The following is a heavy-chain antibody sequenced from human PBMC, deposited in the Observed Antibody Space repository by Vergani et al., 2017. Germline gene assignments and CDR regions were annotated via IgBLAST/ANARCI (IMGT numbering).Heavy chain of an antibody. V-gene: IGHV4-30-4*08. Sequence: QVQLQESGPGLVKPSQTLSLTCTVSGGSISSGDYYWSWIRQPPGKGLEWIGYTYYSGSTYYNTSLKSRVTISVDTSKNQFSLKLSSVTAADTAVYYCASGYYYDSSGYYFSYYYYYGMDVWGQGTTVTVSS. CDR2: TYYSGST. D-gene: IGHD3-22*01. CDR1: GGSISSGDYY. J-gene: IGHJ6*02. CDR3: ASGYYYDSSGYYFSYYYYYGMDV.